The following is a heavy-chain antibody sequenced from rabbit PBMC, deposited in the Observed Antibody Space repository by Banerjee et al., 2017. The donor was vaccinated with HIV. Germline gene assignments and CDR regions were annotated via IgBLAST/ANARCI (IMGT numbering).Heavy chain of an antibody. V-gene: IGHV1S45*01. CDR1: GFSFGDRDV. J-gene: IGHJ4*01. D-gene: IGHD7-1*01. CDR3: ARFDTDTDDWAFNL. Sequence: QEQLVESGGGLVQPEGSLTLTCKASGFSFGDRDVMCWVRQAPGKGLEWIACINAATAKPVYATWAKGRFTISRTSSTTVTLRMTSLTAADTATYFCARFDTDTDDWAFNLWGPGTLVTVS. CDR2: INAATAKP.